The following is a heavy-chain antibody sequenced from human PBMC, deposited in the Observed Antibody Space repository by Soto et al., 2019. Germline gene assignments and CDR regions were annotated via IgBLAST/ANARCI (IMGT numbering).Heavy chain of an antibody. J-gene: IGHJ5*02. Sequence: SGFTFSSYSMNWVRQAPGKGLEWVSYISSSSSTIYYADSVKGRFTISRDNAKNSLYLQMNSLRAEDTAVYYCARSSRYCSSTSCPKNWFDPWGQGTLVTVSS. CDR1: GFTFSSYS. V-gene: IGHV3-48*01. CDR2: ISSSSSTI. CDR3: ARSSRYCSSTSCPKNWFDP. D-gene: IGHD2-2*01.